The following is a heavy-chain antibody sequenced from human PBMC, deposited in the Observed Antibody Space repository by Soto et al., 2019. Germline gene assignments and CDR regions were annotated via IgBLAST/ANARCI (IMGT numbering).Heavy chain of an antibody. CDR1: GGSISSSSYY. V-gene: IGHV4-39*01. Sequence: PSETLSLTCTVSGGSISSSSYYWGWIRQPPGKGLEWIGSIYYSGSTYYNPSLKSRVTISVDMSKNQFSLKLSSVTAADTAVYYCARGYCSGGSCYRYWGQGSQVTVSS. D-gene: IGHD2-15*01. J-gene: IGHJ4*02. CDR2: IYYSGST. CDR3: ARGYCSGGSCYRY.